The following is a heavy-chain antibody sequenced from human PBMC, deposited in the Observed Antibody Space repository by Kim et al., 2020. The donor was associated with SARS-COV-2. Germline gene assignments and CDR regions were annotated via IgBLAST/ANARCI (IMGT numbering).Heavy chain of an antibody. V-gene: IGHV5-51*01. CDR1: GYNFSTSW. J-gene: IGHJ4*02. Sequence: GESLKISCKGSGYNFSTSWIGWVRQMPGKGLEWMGIIYPGDFDTRYSPSFQGQVSISADKSINTAYLHWNSLKASDTAMYYCARRGGSLKFFDYWGQGTLGTVSS. D-gene: IGHD1-26*01. CDR2: IYPGDFDT. CDR3: ARRGGSLKFFDY.